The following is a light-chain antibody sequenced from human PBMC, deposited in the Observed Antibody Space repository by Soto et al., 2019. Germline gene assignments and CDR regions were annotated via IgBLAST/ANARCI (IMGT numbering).Light chain of an antibody. CDR3: CSYAGSYPFV. J-gene: IGLJ1*01. CDR2: DVD. CDR1: SSSLGAGHA. Sequence: QSVLTQPPSVSGAPGQRVTISCTGSSSSLGAGHAVHWYQQLPGKAPKLMIYDVDKRPSGVPGRFSGSKSGNTASLTISGLQAEDEADYYCCSYAGSYPFVFGTGTKV. V-gene: IGLV1-40*01.